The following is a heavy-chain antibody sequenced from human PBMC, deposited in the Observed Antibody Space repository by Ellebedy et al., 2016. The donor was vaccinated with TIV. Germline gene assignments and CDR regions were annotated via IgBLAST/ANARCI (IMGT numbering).Heavy chain of an antibody. CDR1: GGSISSGSYY. Sequence: SETLSLXCTVSGGSISSGSYYWSWIRQPAGKGLEWIGRIYTSGSTNYNPSLKSRVTMSVDTSKNQFSLKLSSVTAADTAVYYCARDLSLEGVFGVVIHYYYYMDVWGKGTTVTVSS. CDR2: IYTSGST. CDR3: ARDLSLEGVFGVVIHYYYYMDV. V-gene: IGHV4-61*02. D-gene: IGHD3-3*01. J-gene: IGHJ6*03.